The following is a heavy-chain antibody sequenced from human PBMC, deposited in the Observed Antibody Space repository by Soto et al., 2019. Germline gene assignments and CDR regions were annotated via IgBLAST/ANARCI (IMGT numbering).Heavy chain of an antibody. CDR3: ARLGVGTAMVFDY. V-gene: IGHV4-39*01. CDR2: IYYSGST. Sequence: SETLSLTCAVSGGSISSSSYYWGWLRQPPGKGLEWVGSIYYSGSTYYNPYLTSRVTTSVDTSKNQFSLKLGSVTAADTAVYDGARLGVGTAMVFDYWGQGTLVTVSS. D-gene: IGHD5-18*01. J-gene: IGHJ4*02. CDR1: GGSISSSSYY.